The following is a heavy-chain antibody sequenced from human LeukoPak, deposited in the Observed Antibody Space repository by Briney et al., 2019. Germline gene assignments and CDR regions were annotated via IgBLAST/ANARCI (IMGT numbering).Heavy chain of an antibody. V-gene: IGHV3-30*03. Sequence: QTGGSLRLSCAASGFTFSSYGMHWVRQAPGKGLEWVAVISYDGSNKYYADSVKGRFTISRDNSKNTLYLQMNSLRAEDTAVYYCARVYGGSSFDYWGQGTLVTVSS. J-gene: IGHJ4*02. CDR1: GFTFSSYG. CDR3: ARVYGGSSFDY. D-gene: IGHD4-23*01. CDR2: ISYDGSNK.